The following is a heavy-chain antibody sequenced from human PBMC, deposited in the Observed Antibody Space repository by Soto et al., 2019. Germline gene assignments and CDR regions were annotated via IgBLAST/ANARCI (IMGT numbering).Heavy chain of an antibody. CDR1: GYTFTTYW. J-gene: IGHJ6*02. Sequence: GESLQISCKGSGYTFTTYWIACVRQMPGKGLEWIGSIYPGDSDTKYSPSFQGQVTISADKSISTAYLQLRSLEASDTATYYCARRGPGTYERSKYYFYGMDVWGQGATVTVSS. D-gene: IGHD3-10*01. V-gene: IGHV5-51*01. CDR2: IYPGDSDT. CDR3: ARRGPGTYERSKYYFYGMDV.